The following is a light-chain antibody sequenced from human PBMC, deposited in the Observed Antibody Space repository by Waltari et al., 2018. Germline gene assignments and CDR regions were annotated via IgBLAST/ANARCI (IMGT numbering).Light chain of an antibody. CDR2: GAS. J-gene: IGKJ1*01. CDR3: QQYGSSPRT. V-gene: IGKV3-20*01. CDR1: QSVSSSY. Sequence: DIVLTQSPGPLSLSPGESATLSCRASQSVSSSYLAWYQQKPGQAPRLLIYGASSRATGIPDRFSGSGSGTDFTLTISRLEPEDFAVYYCQQYGSSPRTFGQGTKVEIK.